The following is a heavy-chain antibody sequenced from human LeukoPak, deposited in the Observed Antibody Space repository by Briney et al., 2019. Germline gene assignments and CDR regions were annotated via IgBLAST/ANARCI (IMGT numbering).Heavy chain of an antibody. CDR1: GFTFDDYA. J-gene: IGHJ4*02. CDR3: AKIWTTVTADY. Sequence: GGSLRLSCAASGFTFDDYAMHWVRQAPGKGLEWVSGISWNSGSIGYADSVKGRFTISRDNAKNSLYLQINSLRAEDTALYYCAKIWTTVTADYWGQGTLVTVSS. CDR2: ISWNSGSI. D-gene: IGHD4-17*01. V-gene: IGHV3-9*01.